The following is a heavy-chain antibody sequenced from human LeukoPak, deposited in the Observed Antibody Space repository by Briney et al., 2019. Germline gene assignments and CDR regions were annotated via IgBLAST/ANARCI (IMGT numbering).Heavy chain of an antibody. CDR3: ARDFGGWRNDWFDP. CDR1: GYTFTGYY. V-gene: IGHV1-2*02. CDR2: INPNSGGT. D-gene: IGHD3-3*01. Sequence: ASVKVSCKASGYTFTGYYMHWVRQAPGQGLEWMGWINPNSGGTNYAQRFQGRVTMTRDTSISTAYMELSRLRSDDTAVYYCARDFGGWRNDWFDPWGQGTLVTVS. J-gene: IGHJ5*02.